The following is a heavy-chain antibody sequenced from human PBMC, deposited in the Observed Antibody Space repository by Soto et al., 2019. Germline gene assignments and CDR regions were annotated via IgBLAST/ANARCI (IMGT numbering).Heavy chain of an antibody. CDR1: GFSFSDHY. D-gene: IGHD1-26*01. CDR3: ARTIMYSAPHYFDY. Sequence: EVQLVESGGGLVQPGGSLRLSCAASGFSFSDHYMEWVRQAPGKGLEWVGRIRNKANSYTTQYAAAVRGRFTLSRDDSKDSLFLQVNSLKTEDTAIYYCARTIMYSAPHYFDYSGQGTLVTVSS. V-gene: IGHV3-72*01. J-gene: IGHJ4*02. CDR2: IRNKANSYTT.